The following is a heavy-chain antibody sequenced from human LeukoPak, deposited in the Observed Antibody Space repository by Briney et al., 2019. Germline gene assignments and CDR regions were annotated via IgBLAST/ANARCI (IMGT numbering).Heavy chain of an antibody. CDR3: ARTSYYFDS. CDR2: ISGAGSVT. CDR1: GLPFSNYW. J-gene: IGHJ4*02. Sequence: GRSLRLSCAASGLPFSNYWMHWVRRAPGKGLEWVSRISGAGSVTTYADSAKGRFTISRDNAKNTLYLQMNSLRAEDTAVYHCARTSYYFDSWGQGTLVSVSS. V-gene: IGHV3-74*01. D-gene: IGHD6-6*01.